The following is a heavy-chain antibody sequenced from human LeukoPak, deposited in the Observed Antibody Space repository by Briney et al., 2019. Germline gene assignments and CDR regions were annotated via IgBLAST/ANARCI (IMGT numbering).Heavy chain of an antibody. V-gene: IGHV4-34*01. Sequence: SETLSLTCAVYGGSFSGYYWSWIRQPPGKGLEWIGEINHSGSTNYNPSLKSRVTMSVDTSKNQFSLKLSSVTAADTAVYYCARTSGYGGFIGNFDYWGQGTLVTVSS. CDR1: GGSFSGYY. CDR2: INHSGST. CDR3: ARTSGYGGFIGNFDY. J-gene: IGHJ4*02. D-gene: IGHD5-12*01.